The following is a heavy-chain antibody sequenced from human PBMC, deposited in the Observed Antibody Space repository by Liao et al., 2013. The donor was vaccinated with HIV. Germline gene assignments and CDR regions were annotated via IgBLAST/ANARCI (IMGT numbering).Heavy chain of an antibody. CDR3: RERPAWWTILGDGSGP. V-gene: IGHV4-34*01. CDR2: INYVATT. D-gene: IGHD3-10*01. Sequence: QVHLQQWGAGLLKPSETLSLTCAVYNGSLSGYYWSWVRQSPGKGLEWLGEINYVATTNYNPSLDDRLTIIRDTSKNQFSLSLVSVTAADTAVYFCRERPAWWTILGDGSGPWGQGNPSHRHL. CDR1: NGSLSGYY. J-gene: IGHJ5*02.